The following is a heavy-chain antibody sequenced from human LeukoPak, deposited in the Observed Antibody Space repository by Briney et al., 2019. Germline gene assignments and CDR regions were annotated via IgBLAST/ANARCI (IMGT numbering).Heavy chain of an antibody. CDR3: AREFLPLAGFLEWLPYFGMDV. Sequence: GGYLTLYCAASGFTVSSSYMSWDRQAPGKGLEWVSVIYSGGTTHYADSVKGRFTISRDNSNNTLYLQMNSLRVEDTAVYYCAREFLPLAGFLEWLPYFGMDVWGNRVTVSVSS. V-gene: IGHV3-66*01. J-gene: IGHJ6*04. CDR1: GFTVSSSY. D-gene: IGHD3-3*01. CDR2: IYSGGTT.